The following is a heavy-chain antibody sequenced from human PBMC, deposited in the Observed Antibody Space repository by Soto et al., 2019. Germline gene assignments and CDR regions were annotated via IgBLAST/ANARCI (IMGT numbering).Heavy chain of an antibody. CDR1: GFSFSTYS. Sequence: EVQLVESGGGLVQPGGSLRLSCAASGFSFSTYSMNWVRQAPGKGLEWVSYISSRSYTIYYVDSVKGRFTISRDNAKNSLYLQMNSLRDGDTALYYCARGGSSSDNGMDVWGLGTTVTVSS. CDR2: ISSRSYTI. V-gene: IGHV3-48*02. CDR3: ARGGSSSDNGMDV. J-gene: IGHJ6*02. D-gene: IGHD6-6*01.